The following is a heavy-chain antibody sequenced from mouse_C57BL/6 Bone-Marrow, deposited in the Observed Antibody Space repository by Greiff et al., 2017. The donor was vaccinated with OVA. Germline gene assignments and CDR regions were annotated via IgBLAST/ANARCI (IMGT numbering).Heavy chain of an antibody. D-gene: IGHD2-4*01. CDR2: IDPSDSYT. J-gene: IGHJ4*01. CDR1: GYTFTSYW. Sequence: VQLQQPGAELVKPGASVKLSCKASGYTFTSYWMQWVKQRPGQGLEWIGEIDPSDSYTNYNQKFKGKATLTVDTSYSTAYMQLSSLTSEDSAVYYCAREDYPYAMDYWGQGTAVTVSS. V-gene: IGHV1-50*01. CDR3: AREDYPYAMDY.